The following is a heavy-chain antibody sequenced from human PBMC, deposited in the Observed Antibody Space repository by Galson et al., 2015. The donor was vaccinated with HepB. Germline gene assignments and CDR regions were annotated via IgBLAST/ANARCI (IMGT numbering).Heavy chain of an antibody. D-gene: IGHD2-15*01. CDR2: ISSSSSYI. CDR3: ARDLVVVAATRHYYHGMDV. CDR1: GITFSSYS. V-gene: IGHV3-21*01. Sequence: SLRLSCAASGITFSSYSMNWVRQAPGKGLEWVSSISSSSSYIYYADSVKGRFTISRDNAKNSLYLQMNSLRAEDTAVYYCARDLVVVAATRHYYHGMDVWGQGTAVTVSS. J-gene: IGHJ6*02.